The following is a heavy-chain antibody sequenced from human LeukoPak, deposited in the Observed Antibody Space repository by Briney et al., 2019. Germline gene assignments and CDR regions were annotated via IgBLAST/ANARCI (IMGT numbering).Heavy chain of an antibody. Sequence: ASVKVSCKASGYTFTSYDINWVRQATGQGLEWVGWMNPNSGNTGYAQKFQGRITMTRNTSISTACMELSSLTSEDTAVYYCARIAAAGNRRLSFWGQGTLVTVSS. V-gene: IGHV1-8*01. CDR1: GYTFTSYD. CDR2: MNPNSGNT. CDR3: ARIAAAGNRRLSF. J-gene: IGHJ4*02. D-gene: IGHD6-13*01.